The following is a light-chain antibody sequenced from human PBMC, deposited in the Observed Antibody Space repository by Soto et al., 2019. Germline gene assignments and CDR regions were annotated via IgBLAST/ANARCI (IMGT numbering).Light chain of an antibody. CDR3: QQCNNWWT. Sequence: EILMTQSPATLSVSPGERATLSCRASQSVDSNLAWYQQKPGQAPRLLIYGASTRATGISARFSGSGSGTEFTLTISSLQSEDFGVYYCQQCNNWWTFGQGTKVEI. CDR2: GAS. V-gene: IGKV3-15*01. J-gene: IGKJ1*01. CDR1: QSVDSN.